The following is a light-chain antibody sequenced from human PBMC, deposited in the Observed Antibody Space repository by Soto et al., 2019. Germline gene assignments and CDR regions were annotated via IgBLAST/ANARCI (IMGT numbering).Light chain of an antibody. V-gene: IGKV3-11*01. CDR1: QSVSSS. CDR3: QQRTYWLT. Sequence: EILLTQSPATLSLSPGERATLSCRASQSVSSSLAWYQQRPGHAPRLLIYDAYNRATGIPARFSGSGSGTDFTLTISSLEPEEFAVYFCQQRTYWLTFGGGTKVEI. CDR2: DAY. J-gene: IGKJ4*01.